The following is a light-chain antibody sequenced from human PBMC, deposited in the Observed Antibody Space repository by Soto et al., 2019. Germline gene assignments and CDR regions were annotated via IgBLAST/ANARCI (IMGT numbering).Light chain of an antibody. Sequence: EIVMTQSPASLSVSPGDGATVSCRASQSVASNVAWYQQKPGQGPRLLIHGASTRAAGVPARFSGSGSGTDFTLNISSLQYVDFAVYYCQQYYNWPPQYTFGQGTKLQIK. J-gene: IGKJ2*01. CDR3: QQYYNWPPQYT. CDR2: GAS. V-gene: IGKV3-15*01. CDR1: QSVASN.